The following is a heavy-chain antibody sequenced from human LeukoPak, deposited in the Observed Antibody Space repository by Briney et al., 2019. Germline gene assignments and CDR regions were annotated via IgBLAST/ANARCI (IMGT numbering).Heavy chain of an antibody. J-gene: IGHJ6*03. CDR2: ISYDGSNK. V-gene: IGHV3-30*01. CDR3: AGRHYGTGIAAAWGHYYYYYMGV. D-gene: IGHD6-13*01. Sequence: GGSLRLSCAASGFTFSSYAMHWVRQAPGKGLEWVAVISYDGSNKYYADSVKGRFTISRDNSKNTLYLQMNSLRAEDTAVYYCAGRHYGTGIAAAWGHYYYYYMGVWGKGTTVTVSS. CDR1: GFTFSSYA.